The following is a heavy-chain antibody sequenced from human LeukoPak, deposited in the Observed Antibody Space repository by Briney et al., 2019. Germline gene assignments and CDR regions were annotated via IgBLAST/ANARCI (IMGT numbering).Heavy chain of an antibody. V-gene: IGHV1-18*01. CDR2: ISAYNGNT. Sequence: ASVKVSCKASGYTFTSYGISWVRQAPGQGLEWMGWISAYNGNTNYAQKLQGRVTMATDTSTSTAYMELRSLRSDDTAVYYCARQRRHTRAYDYWGQGTLVTVSS. D-gene: IGHD2-2*02. J-gene: IGHJ4*02. CDR1: GYTFTSYG. CDR3: ARQRRHTRAYDY.